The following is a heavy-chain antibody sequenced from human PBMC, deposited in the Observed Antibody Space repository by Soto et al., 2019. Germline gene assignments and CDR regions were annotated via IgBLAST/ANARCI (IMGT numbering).Heavy chain of an antibody. Sequence: QVQLQESGPGLVKPSGTLSLTCTVSGASVSSSNWWNWVRQSPGKGLEWIGEIYHSGRTNYNPSLKSRVTISVHKADNQFSLRVTSVTAAATAVYYCARTTCSGGTCYAFDYWGQGTLVTVSS. CDR2: IYHSGRT. V-gene: IGHV4-4*02. CDR3: ARTTCSGGTCYAFDY. CDR1: GASVSSSNW. D-gene: IGHD2-15*01. J-gene: IGHJ4*02.